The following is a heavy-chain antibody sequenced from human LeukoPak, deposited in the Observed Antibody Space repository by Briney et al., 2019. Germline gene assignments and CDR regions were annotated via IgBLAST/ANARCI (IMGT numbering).Heavy chain of an antibody. CDR1: GGSISSGSYY. D-gene: IGHD1-7*01. J-gene: IGHJ5*02. CDR3: ARDIQNWNYDWFDP. Sequence: SQTLSLTCTVSGGSISSGSYYWSWVRQPAGKGLEWIGRFYTSGSTNYNPSLKSRVTISVDTSKNQFSLKLSSVTAADTAVYYCARDIQNWNYDWFDPWGQGTLVTVSS. V-gene: IGHV4-61*02. CDR2: FYTSGST.